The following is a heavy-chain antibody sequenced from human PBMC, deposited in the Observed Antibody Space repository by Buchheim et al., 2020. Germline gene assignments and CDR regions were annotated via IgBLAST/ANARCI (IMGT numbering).Heavy chain of an antibody. V-gene: IGHV3-48*03. Sequence: EVQLVESGGGLVQPGGSLRLSCAASGFTFSSYDMNWVRQAPGKGLEWVSYISSSGSTIYYADSVKGRFTISRDNAKNSLSLQMNSLRAEDTAVYYCARAVVPAAILDYWGQGTL. CDR3: ARAVVPAAILDY. CDR2: ISSSGSTI. CDR1: GFTFSSYD. D-gene: IGHD2-2*01. J-gene: IGHJ4*02.